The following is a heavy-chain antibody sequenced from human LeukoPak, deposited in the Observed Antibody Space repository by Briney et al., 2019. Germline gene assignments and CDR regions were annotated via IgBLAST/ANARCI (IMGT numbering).Heavy chain of an antibody. V-gene: IGHV3-53*01. CDR3: ARSDTYYDYVWGSYRYEDY. D-gene: IGHD3-16*02. CDR1: GFTVSSNY. CDR2: IYSGGST. Sequence: GGSLRLSCAASGFTVSSNYMSWVRQAPGKGLEWVSVIYSGGSTYYADSVKGRFTISRDNSKNTLYLQMNSLRAEDTAVYYCARSDTYYDYVWGSYRYEDYWGQGTLVTVSS. J-gene: IGHJ4*02.